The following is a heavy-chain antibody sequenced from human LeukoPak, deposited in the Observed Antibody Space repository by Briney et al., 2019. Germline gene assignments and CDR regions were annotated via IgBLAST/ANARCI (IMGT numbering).Heavy chain of an antibody. CDR2: IKQDGSEK. V-gene: IGHV3-7*01. CDR1: GFPYSSYW. D-gene: IGHD1-26*01. CDR3: AKTALSGGYYVAFDI. Sequence: GGSLRLSRAASGFPYSSYWMTWVRQAPGKGLEWVANIKQDGSEKYYVDSVKGRFTISRDNAKNSLYLQMNSLRAEDTAVYYCAKTALSGGYYVAFDIWGQGTMVTVSS. J-gene: IGHJ3*02.